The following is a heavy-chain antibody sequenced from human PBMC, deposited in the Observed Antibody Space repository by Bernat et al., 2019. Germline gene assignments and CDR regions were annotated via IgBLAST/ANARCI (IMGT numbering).Heavy chain of an antibody. J-gene: IGHJ4*02. Sequence: EVQLVESGGGLVKPGGSLRLSCAASGFTFSNAWMSWVRQAPGKGLEWVGRIKSKTDDGTTDYAAPVEGRFTISRDDSKNTLYLQMNSLKTEDTAVYYCTTVNLWLTNDYWGQGTLVTVSS. CDR1: GFTFSNAW. CDR2: IKSKTDDGTT. CDR3: TTVNLWLTNDY. D-gene: IGHD5-18*01. V-gene: IGHV3-15*01.